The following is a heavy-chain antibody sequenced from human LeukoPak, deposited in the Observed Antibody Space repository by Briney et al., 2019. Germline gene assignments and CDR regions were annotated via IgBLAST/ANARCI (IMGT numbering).Heavy chain of an antibody. J-gene: IGHJ5*02. CDR1: GGTFGSYA. CDR2: IIPIFGTA. Sequence: SSVKVSCKASGGTFGSYAISWVRQAPGQGLEWMGRIIPIFGTANYAQKFQGRVTITTDESTSTAYMELSSLRSEDTAVYYCARGYYDFWSGSGPGWFDPWGQGTLVTVSS. CDR3: ARGYYDFWSGSGPGWFDP. V-gene: IGHV1-69*05. D-gene: IGHD3-3*01.